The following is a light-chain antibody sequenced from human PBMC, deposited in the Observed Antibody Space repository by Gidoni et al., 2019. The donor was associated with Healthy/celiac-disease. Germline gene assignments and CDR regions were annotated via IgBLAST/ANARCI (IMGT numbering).Light chain of an antibody. CDR1: SSNIGEGYD. CDR2: GNS. J-gene: IGLJ2*01. Sequence: QSDLTHPPSASGAPGQSVTISCTGSSSNIGEGYDVHWYQQLPGTAPKLLIYGNSHRPSGVPDRFSGSKSGTSASLAITGLQAEDEADYYCQSYDSSLSGYVVFGGGTKLTVL. V-gene: IGLV1-40*01. CDR3: QSYDSSLSGYVV.